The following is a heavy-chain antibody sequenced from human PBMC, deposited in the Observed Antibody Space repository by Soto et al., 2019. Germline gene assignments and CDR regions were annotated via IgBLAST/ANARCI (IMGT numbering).Heavy chain of an antibody. D-gene: IGHD4-17*01. V-gene: IGHV3-11*01. CDR1: GFTFSDYY. CDR3: ATQGHHSVGDYVYAY. CDR2: ISSSGSTI. Sequence: GGSLRLSCAASGFTFSDYYMSWIRQAPGKGLEWVSYISSSGSTIYYADSVKGRFTISRDNAKNSLYLQMNSLRAEDTAVYYCATQGHHSVGDYVYAYWGQGTLVTVSS. J-gene: IGHJ4*02.